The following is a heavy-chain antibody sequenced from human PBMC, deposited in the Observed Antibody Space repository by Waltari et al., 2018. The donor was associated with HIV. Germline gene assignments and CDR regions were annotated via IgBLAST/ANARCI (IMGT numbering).Heavy chain of an antibody. D-gene: IGHD6-13*01. CDR1: GYTFTSYA. Sequence: QVQLVQSGSELKKPGASVKVSCKASGYTFTSYAMNWVRQAPGQGLEWMGWINANTGNPTYALDFTGRFVFSLDTSASTAYLQISSLKAEDTAVYYCARDIEAYPSSWSFYNYYGMDVWGQGTTVTVSS. CDR3: ARDIEAYPSSWSFYNYYGMDV. CDR2: INANTGNP. V-gene: IGHV7-4-1*02. J-gene: IGHJ6*02.